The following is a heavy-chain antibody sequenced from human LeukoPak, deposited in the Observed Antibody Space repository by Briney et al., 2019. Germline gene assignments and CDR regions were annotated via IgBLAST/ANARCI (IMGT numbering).Heavy chain of an antibody. D-gene: IGHD3-22*01. J-gene: IGHJ4*02. V-gene: IGHV3-30-3*01. CDR3: ARGSFYDSSRYYYGFDY. CDR2: ISYDGSNK. Sequence: GGSPRLSCAASGFTFSSYAMHWVRQAPGKGLEWVAVISYDGSNKYYADSVKGRFTISRDNSKNTLYLQMNSLRAEDTAVYYCARGSFYDSSRYYYGFDYWGQGTLVTVSS. CDR1: GFTFSSYA.